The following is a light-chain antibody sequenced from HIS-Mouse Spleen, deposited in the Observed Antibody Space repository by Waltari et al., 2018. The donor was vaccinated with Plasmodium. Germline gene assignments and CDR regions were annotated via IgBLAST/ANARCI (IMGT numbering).Light chain of an antibody. CDR1: SSDVGGYNY. Sequence: QSALTQPRSVSGSPGQSVTIACTGTSSDVGGYNYVSWYQQHPGKAPKLMSYDVTKRPSGAPARSSGPKSGNTASLTISGLQAEDEAESYGCSYAGSYTVVFGGGTKLTVL. J-gene: IGLJ2*01. V-gene: IGLV2-11*01. CDR2: DVT. CDR3: CSYAGSYTVV.